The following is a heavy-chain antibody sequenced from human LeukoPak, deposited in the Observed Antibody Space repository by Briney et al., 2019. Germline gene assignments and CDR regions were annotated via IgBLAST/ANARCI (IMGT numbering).Heavy chain of an antibody. Sequence: SVKVSCKVSGYTLPELSMHWVRQAPGKGLEWMGGIIPIFGTANYAQKFQGRVTITADESTSTAYMELSSLRSEDTAVYYCARDGLVVGATKVGDYWGQGTLVTVSS. CDR3: ARDGLVVGATKVGDY. V-gene: IGHV1-69*13. CDR2: IIPIFGTA. J-gene: IGHJ4*02. CDR1: GYTLPELS. D-gene: IGHD1-26*01.